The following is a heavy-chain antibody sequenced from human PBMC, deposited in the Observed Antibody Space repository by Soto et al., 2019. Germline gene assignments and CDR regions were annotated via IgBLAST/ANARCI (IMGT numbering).Heavy chain of an antibody. Sequence: PSGTLALTSEVCGDCVGSGDYDGTWIRPPPVKLLEHTGYIYKPRQTYSTPSLKRRPFISLATSQSPFFLRLTSVTAAHTAMYYCARTLSSSSRYFDPWGKAPLVTVSS. CDR1: GDCVGSGDYD. CDR2: IYKPRQT. CDR3: ARTLSSSSRYFDP. D-gene: IGHD6-6*01. V-gene: IGHV4-30-4*01. J-gene: IGHJ5*02.